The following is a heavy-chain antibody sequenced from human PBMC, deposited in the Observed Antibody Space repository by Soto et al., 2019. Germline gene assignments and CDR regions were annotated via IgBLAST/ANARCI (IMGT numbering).Heavy chain of an antibody. CDR1: GFTFSDYY. Sequence: GGSLRLSCAASGFTFSDYYMSWIRQAPGKGLEWVSYISSSGSTIYYADSVKGRFTISRDNAKNSLYLQMNSLRAEDTAVYYCARDQAGYSSGWYGGYYGMDVWGQGTTVTVS. J-gene: IGHJ6*02. V-gene: IGHV3-11*01. CDR2: ISSSGSTI. D-gene: IGHD6-19*01. CDR3: ARDQAGYSSGWYGGYYGMDV.